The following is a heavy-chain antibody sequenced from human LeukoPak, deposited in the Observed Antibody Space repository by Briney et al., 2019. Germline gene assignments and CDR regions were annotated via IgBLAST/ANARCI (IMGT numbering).Heavy chain of an antibody. CDR1: GGSISSYY. V-gene: IGHV4-34*01. Sequence: SETLSLTCTVSGGSISSYYWSWIRQPPGKGLEWIGEINHSGSTNYNPSLKSRVTISVDTSKNQFSLKLSSVTAADTAVYYCARGPDIAAAGVDPWGQGTLVTVSS. J-gene: IGHJ5*02. CDR3: ARGPDIAAAGVDP. D-gene: IGHD6-13*01. CDR2: INHSGST.